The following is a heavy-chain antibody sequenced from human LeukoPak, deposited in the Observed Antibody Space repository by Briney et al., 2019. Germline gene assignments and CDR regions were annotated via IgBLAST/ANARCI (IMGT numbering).Heavy chain of an antibody. D-gene: IGHD6-13*01. Sequence: SVKVSYKASGGTFSNYAISWVRQAPGQGLEWMGGIIPIFGTANYAQKFQGRVTITADKSTSTAYMELSSLRSEDTAVYYCARSQQLVRRYFDYWGQGTLVTAPS. CDR2: IIPIFGTA. CDR3: ARSQQLVRRYFDY. CDR1: GGTFSNYA. V-gene: IGHV1-69*06. J-gene: IGHJ4*02.